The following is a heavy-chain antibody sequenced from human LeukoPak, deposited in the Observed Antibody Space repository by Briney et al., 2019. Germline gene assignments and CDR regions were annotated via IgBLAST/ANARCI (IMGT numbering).Heavy chain of an antibody. D-gene: IGHD3-22*01. CDR1: GYTFTSYD. V-gene: IGHV1-8*01. CDR2: MNPNSGNA. J-gene: IGHJ4*02. CDR3: ARVYDSSGYYNY. Sequence: ASVKVSCKASGYTFTSYDINWVRQATGQGFEWMGWMNPNSGNAGYAQKFQGRVTMTRNTSISTAYMELSSLRSEDTAVYYCARVYDSSGYYNYWGQGTLVTVSS.